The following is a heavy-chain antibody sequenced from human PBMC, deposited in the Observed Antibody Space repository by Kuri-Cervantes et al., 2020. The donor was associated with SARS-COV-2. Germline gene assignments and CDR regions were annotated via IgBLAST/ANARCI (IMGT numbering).Heavy chain of an antibody. J-gene: IGHJ6*02. CDR1: GGSFSDYY. D-gene: IGHD2-15*01. Sequence: SETLSLTCAVYGGSFSDYYWTWIRQPAGKGLEWIGRIYTTGSTYYNPSLKSRVTISVDTSKNQFSLKLSSVTAADTAVYYCARDPYCSGGTCYPNYYYGMDVWGQGTTVTVSS. V-gene: IGHV4-4*07. CDR2: IYTTGST. CDR3: ARDPYCSGGTCYPNYYYGMDV.